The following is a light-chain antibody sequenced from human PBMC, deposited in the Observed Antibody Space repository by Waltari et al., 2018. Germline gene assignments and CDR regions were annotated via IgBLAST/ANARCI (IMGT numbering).Light chain of an antibody. CDR3: QQYESSVMYT. Sequence: RASQRLSRKYLVWDQRRPGPAPRLLLYGASSRAAGIPDRFSGSGSGTDFTLTISRLEPEDSAVYYCQQYESSVMYTFGQGTKLEIK. CDR2: GAS. J-gene: IGKJ2*01. V-gene: IGKV3-20*01. CDR1: QRLSRKY.